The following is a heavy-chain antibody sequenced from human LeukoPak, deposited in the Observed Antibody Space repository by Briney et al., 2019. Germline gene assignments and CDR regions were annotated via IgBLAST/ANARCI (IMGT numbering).Heavy chain of an antibody. Sequence: SETPSLTCTVSGGSISSGSYCWSWIRQPAGKGLEWIGRIYTSGSTNYNPSLKSRVTISVDTSKNQFSLKLSSVTAADTAVYYCAREGSSGYYYDDAFDIWGQGTMVTVSS. D-gene: IGHD3-22*01. J-gene: IGHJ3*02. CDR2: IYTSGST. CDR3: AREGSSGYYYDDAFDI. V-gene: IGHV4-61*02. CDR1: GGSISSGSYC.